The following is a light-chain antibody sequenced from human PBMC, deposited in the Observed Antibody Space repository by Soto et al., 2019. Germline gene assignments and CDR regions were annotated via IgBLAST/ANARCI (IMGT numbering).Light chain of an antibody. CDR2: KAS. J-gene: IGKJ1*01. CDR3: QHYNSYSEA. CDR1: QRLSSW. Sequence: DIQMTQSPSTRSASVGDRVIITCRAIQRLSSWLDWYQQKPGKAPKLLIYKASTLKSGVPSRFRGSGSGTEFTLTISSLQPDDFATYYCQHYNSYSEAFGQGTKVDIK. V-gene: IGKV1-5*03.